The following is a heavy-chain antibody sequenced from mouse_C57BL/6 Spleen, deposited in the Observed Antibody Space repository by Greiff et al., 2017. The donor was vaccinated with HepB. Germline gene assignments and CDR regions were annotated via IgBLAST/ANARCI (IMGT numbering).Heavy chain of an antibody. Sequence: QVQLQQPGAELVKPGASVKMSCKASGYTFTSYWITWVKQRPGQGLEWIGDIYPGSGSTNYNEKFKSKATLTVDTSSSTAYMQLSSLTSEDSAVYYCASWMVTTVVDKDDWGQGTTLTVAS. CDR3: ASWMVTTVVDKDD. D-gene: IGHD1-1*01. V-gene: IGHV1-55*01. J-gene: IGHJ2*01. CDR1: GYTFTSYW. CDR2: IYPGSGST.